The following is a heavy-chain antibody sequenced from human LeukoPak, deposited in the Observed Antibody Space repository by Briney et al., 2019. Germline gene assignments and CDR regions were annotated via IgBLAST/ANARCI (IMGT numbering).Heavy chain of an antibody. CDR3: ARRAGYSSGWYDY. Sequence: GGSLRLSCAASGFTFSTYGMHWVRQAPGKGLEYVSAISSNGGRTYYANSVKGRFTISRDNSKNTLYLQMGSLRAEDMAVYYCARRAGYSSGWYDYWGQGTLVTVSS. CDR2: ISSNGGRT. J-gene: IGHJ4*02. D-gene: IGHD6-19*01. V-gene: IGHV3-64*01. CDR1: GFTFSTYG.